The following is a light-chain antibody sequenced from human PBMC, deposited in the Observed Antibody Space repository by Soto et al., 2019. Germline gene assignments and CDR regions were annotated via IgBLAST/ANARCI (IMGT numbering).Light chain of an antibody. J-gene: IGKJ2*01. Sequence: EIVLTQSPGTLSLSPGERATLSCRASQSVSSSYLAWYQQKPGQAPRLLIYGASSRATGIPDRFSGSGSVTDFTLTISRLEPEDFAVYYCQQYGSSPHTFGQGTKRESK. V-gene: IGKV3-20*01. CDR3: QQYGSSPHT. CDR1: QSVSSSY. CDR2: GAS.